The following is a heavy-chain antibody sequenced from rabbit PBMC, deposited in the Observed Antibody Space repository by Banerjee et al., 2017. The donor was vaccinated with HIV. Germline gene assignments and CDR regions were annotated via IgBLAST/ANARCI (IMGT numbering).Heavy chain of an antibody. V-gene: IGHV1S45*01. J-gene: IGHJ6*01. D-gene: IGHD4-2*01. CDR1: GFSFSSSYW. CDR2: IYAGDGST. Sequence: QEQLKESVGDLGKPGASLTLTCTASGFSFSSSYWRCWVRQAPGKGLEWIACIYAGDGSTDYASWAKGRFTISKTSSTTVTLQMTSLTAADTATYFCARDRAGSYYYYGMDLWGPGTLVTVS. CDR3: ARDRAGSYYYYGMDL.